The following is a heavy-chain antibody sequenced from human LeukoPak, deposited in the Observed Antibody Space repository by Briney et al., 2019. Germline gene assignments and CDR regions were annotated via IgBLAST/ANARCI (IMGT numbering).Heavy chain of an antibody. CDR1: GFTFSSYW. D-gene: IGHD3-22*01. CDR3: ARDRDYYDSSGYSDAFDI. V-gene: IGHV3-7*04. Sequence: GGSLRLSCAASGFTFSSYWMSWVRQAPGKGLEWVANIKQDGSEKYYVGSVKGRFTISSDNAKNSLYLQMNSLRAEDTAVYYCARDRDYYDSSGYSDAFDIWGQGTMVTVSS. CDR2: IKQDGSEK. J-gene: IGHJ3*02.